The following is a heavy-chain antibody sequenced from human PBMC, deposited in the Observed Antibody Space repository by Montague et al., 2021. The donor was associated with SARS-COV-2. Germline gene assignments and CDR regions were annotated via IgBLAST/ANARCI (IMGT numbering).Heavy chain of an antibody. CDR2: IYYRGST. CDR1: GDSISNFLYY. V-gene: IGHV4-39*01. Sequence: SETLSLTCTVSGDSISNFLYYWGWLRQPPGKGLEWIGSIYYRGSTYYRPSLKGRLTISVDTSKNQFSLRLSSVTAADTAVYYCVRRAHHGGSSGYATGFTWFDPWGQGTQVIVSS. CDR3: VRRAHHGGSSGYATGFTWFDP. J-gene: IGHJ5*02. D-gene: IGHD5-12*01.